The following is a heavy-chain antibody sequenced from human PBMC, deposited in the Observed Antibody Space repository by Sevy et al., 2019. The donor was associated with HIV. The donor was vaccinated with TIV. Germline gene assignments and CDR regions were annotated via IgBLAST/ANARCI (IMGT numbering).Heavy chain of an antibody. V-gene: IGHV4-39*01. Sequence: LTCTVSDVSISSGTNYWGWIRQPPGKGLEWIGSIYYSGTTYYNPSLKSRVTMSADTSMNQFSLKLSSVTVADTAMYYCARQRGGWYEYDASDVWGQGTMVTVSS. CDR3: ARQRGGWYEYDASDV. CDR1: DVSISSGTNY. D-gene: IGHD6-19*01. J-gene: IGHJ3*01. CDR2: IYYSGTT.